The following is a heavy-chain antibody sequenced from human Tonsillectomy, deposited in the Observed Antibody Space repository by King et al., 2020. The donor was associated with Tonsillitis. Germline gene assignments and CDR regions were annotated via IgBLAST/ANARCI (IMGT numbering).Heavy chain of an antibody. D-gene: IGHD5-18*01. J-gene: IGHJ4*02. V-gene: IGHV4-61*01. CDR2: IYYSGSS. CDR1: GGSVSSGSYY. CDR3: ARGSRGYSYG. Sequence: QLQLQESGPGLVKPSETLSLTCNVSGGSVSSGSYYWSWIRQPPGKGLGWIGCIYYSGSSNYNPSLKSRVPIAVETSKNQFSLQLSSVTAADTAVCYCARGSRGYSYGWGQGTLVTVSS.